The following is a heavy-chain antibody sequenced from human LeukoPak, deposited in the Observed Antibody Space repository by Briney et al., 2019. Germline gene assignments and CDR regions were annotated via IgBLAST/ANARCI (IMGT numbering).Heavy chain of an antibody. CDR3: ARDQAYSFDY. CDR1: GFTFSAYS. CDR2: IGSSSSPI. D-gene: IGHD4-11*01. J-gene: IGHJ4*02. V-gene: IGHV3-48*01. Sequence: GGSLRLSCAASGFTFSAYSMNWVRQAPEKGLEWVSYIGSSSSPIYYADSVKGRFTISRDNAKDSLYLQMDSLRAEDTAVYYCARDQAYSFDYWGQGTLVTVSS.